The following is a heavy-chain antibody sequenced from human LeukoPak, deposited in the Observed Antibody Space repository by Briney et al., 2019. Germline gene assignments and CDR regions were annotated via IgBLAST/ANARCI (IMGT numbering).Heavy chain of an antibody. D-gene: IGHD3-22*01. CDR3: ARDRSGYFNY. Sequence: SETLSLTCTVSGGSVSSGNYYWSWIRQPPGKGLEWIGYRHYSGSTNYNPSLKSRVTISVDTSKNQFSLKLSSVTAADTAVYYCARDRSGYFNYWGQGTLATVSS. CDR2: RHYSGST. J-gene: IGHJ4*02. CDR1: GGSVSSGNYY. V-gene: IGHV4-61*01.